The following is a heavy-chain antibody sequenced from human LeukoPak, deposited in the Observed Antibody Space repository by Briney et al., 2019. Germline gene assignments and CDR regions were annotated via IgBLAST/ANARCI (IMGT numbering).Heavy chain of an antibody. CDR2: ISGSGGST. V-gene: IGHV3-23*01. J-gene: IGHJ3*02. D-gene: IGHD3-22*01. CDR3: ARDYYAYDAFDI. CDR1: GFTFSSYG. Sequence: GGSLRLSCAASGFTFSSYGMSWVRQAPGKGLEWVSAISGSGGSTYYADSVKGRFTTSRDNSKNTLYLQMNSLRAEDTAVYYCARDYYAYDAFDIWGQGTMVTVSS.